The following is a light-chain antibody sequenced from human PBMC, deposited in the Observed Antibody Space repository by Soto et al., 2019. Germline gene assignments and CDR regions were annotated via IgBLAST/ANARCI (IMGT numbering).Light chain of an antibody. V-gene: IGKV3-20*01. Sequence: ELVLTQSPGTLSLSPGETAALSCRASQSVSSRYLAWHQQKSGQAPRLLIYATSSRATDIPDRFIGYGSGTDFTLTISGLEPEDFAVYYCQQYGSSLSTFGQGTKVDIK. CDR1: QSVSSRY. CDR3: QQYGSSLST. J-gene: IGKJ1*01. CDR2: ATS.